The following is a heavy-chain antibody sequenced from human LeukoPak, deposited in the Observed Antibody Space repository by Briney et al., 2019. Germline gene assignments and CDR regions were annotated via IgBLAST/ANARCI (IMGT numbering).Heavy chain of an antibody. D-gene: IGHD2-21*01. Sequence: SQTLSLTCTVSGGSISSGSYHWSWIRQPAGKGLEWIGRIYTSGSTNYNPSLKSRVTISVDTSKNQFSLKLSSVTAADTAVYYCARAVTYCGGDCHSKSDYYYYYYMDVWGKGTTVTVSS. J-gene: IGHJ6*03. CDR1: GGSISSGSYH. CDR2: IYTSGST. CDR3: ARAVTYCGGDCHSKSDYYYYYYMDV. V-gene: IGHV4-61*02.